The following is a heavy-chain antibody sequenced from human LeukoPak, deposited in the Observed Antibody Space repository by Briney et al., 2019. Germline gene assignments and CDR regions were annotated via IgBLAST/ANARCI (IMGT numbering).Heavy chain of an antibody. CDR1: GFTFSSFG. D-gene: IGHD3-10*01. J-gene: IGHJ4*02. CDR3: AKDGLWFGDLTYFDY. CDR2: ISHDGSYE. Sequence: GGSLRLSCAGSGFTFSSFGMHWVRQAPGKGLEWVAVISHDGSYEYYADSMKGRFTISRNTSKNTLYLQMNSLRAEDTAVYYCAKDGLWFGDLTYFDYWGQGVLVTVSS. V-gene: IGHV3-30*18.